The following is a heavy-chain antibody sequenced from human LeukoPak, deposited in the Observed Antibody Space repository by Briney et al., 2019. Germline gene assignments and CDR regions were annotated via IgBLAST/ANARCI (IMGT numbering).Heavy chain of an antibody. D-gene: IGHD6-6*01. CDR2: IYYSWST. CDR3: ARQEYYYSGMDV. Sequence: SETLSLTCTVSGGSISSYCWSWIRQPPGKGLEWIGCIYYSWSTNYNPSLKSRVTISVDTSKNQFSLKLGSVTAADTAAYYCARQEYYYSGMDVWGQGTTVTVSS. CDR1: GGSISSYC. V-gene: IGHV4-59*08. J-gene: IGHJ6*02.